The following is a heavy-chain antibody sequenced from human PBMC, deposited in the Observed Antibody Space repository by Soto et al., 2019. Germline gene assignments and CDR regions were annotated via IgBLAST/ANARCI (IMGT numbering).Heavy chain of an antibody. CDR1: GGSISSYY. V-gene: IGHV4-59*01. D-gene: IGHD2-15*01. CDR2: IYYSGSP. CDR3: ARGMNSMVVARHSFGI. Sequence: QVQLQESGPGLVKPSETLSLTCTVSGGSISSYYWSWIRQPPGKGLEWIGYIYYSGSPNYNLSLKSRVTISLDTSKNQFSLKLSSVTAADTAVYYCARGMNSMVVARHSFGIWGQGTMVTVSS. J-gene: IGHJ3*02.